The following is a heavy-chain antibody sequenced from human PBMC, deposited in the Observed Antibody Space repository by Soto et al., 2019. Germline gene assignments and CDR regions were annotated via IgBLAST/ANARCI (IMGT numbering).Heavy chain of an antibody. Sequence: GGSLRLSCAASGFTFSSYGMHWVLQAPGKGLEWVAVISYDGSNKLYADSVKGRLTISRDNSKNTLYLQMNSLRAEDTAVYYCAKEGGYSSSSTNFDYWGQGTVVTVSS. CDR1: GFTFSSYG. CDR3: AKEGGYSSSSTNFDY. J-gene: IGHJ4*02. CDR2: ISYDGSNK. V-gene: IGHV3-30*18. D-gene: IGHD6-6*01.